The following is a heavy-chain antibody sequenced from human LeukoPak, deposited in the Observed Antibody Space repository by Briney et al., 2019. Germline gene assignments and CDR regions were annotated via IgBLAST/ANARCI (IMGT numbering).Heavy chain of an antibody. CDR3: GVHPRRDGHNPSYYFDY. V-gene: IGHV1-24*01. J-gene: IGHJ4*02. CDR1: GYTLTELS. Sequence: GASVKVSCKVSGYTLTELSMHWVRQAPGKGLEWMGGFDPEDGETIYAQKFQGRVTMTEDTSTDTAYMELSSLRSEDTAVYYCGVHPRRDGHNPSYYFDYWGQGTLVTVSS. D-gene: IGHD5-24*01. CDR2: FDPEDGET.